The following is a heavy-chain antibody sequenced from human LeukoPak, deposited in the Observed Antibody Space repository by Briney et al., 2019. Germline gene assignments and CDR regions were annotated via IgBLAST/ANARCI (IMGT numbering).Heavy chain of an antibody. CDR2: IYPGDSDT. CDR3: ARGAAGTTPDYYYFGLDV. D-gene: IGHD1-7*01. J-gene: IGHJ6*02. CDR1: GYRFTDYW. Sequence: GESLKISCKGSGYRFTDYWIGWVRQMPGKGLEWMGIIYPGDSDTRYSPSFQGQFTISADKSINTAHLQWSSLKASDTAMYYCARGAAGTTPDYYYFGLDVWGQGTTVRVSS. V-gene: IGHV5-51*01.